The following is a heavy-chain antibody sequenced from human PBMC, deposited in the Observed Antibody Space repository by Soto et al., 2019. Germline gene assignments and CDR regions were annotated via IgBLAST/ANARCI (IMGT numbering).Heavy chain of an antibody. J-gene: IGHJ4*02. CDR3: ARVPNWNFDY. V-gene: IGHV4-38-2*01. D-gene: IGHD1-1*01. CDR1: GYSISSGYY. CDR2: IYHSGNI. Sequence: PSETLSLTCAVSGYSISSGYYWGWIRQPPGKGLEWIGNIYHSGNIYYSPSLKSRVTISVDTSKNQFSLKLRSVTAADTAVYYCARVPNWNFDYWGQGTLVTVSS.